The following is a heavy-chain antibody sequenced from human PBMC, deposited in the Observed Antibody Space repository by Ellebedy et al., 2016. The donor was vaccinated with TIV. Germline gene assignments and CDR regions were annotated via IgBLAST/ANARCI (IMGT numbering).Heavy chain of an antibody. CDR3: AKTPRDILTGWGAFDI. V-gene: IGHV4-59*12. D-gene: IGHD3-9*01. CDR1: GASIRSYY. Sequence: SETLSLTCTVSGASIRSYYWSWIRQPPGKGLEWIGYIYHNGGTNYSPSLKSRLTISVDTSRNQFSLKLSSVTAADTAVYYCAKTPRDILTGWGAFDIWGQGTMVTVSS. CDR2: IYHNGGT. J-gene: IGHJ3*02.